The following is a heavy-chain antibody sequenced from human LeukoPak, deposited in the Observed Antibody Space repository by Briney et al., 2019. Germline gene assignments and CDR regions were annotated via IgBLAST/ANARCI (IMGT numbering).Heavy chain of an antibody. V-gene: IGHV4-34*01. J-gene: IGHJ6*03. D-gene: IGHD2-2*01. Sequence: SETLSLTCAVYGGSFSGYYWSWIRQPPGKGLEWIGEINHSGSTNYNPSLKSRVTISVDTSKNQFSLKLSSVTAADTAVYYCARGPGSEYCSSTSCYHRNYYYYYYMDVWGKGTTVTVSS. CDR1: GGSFSGYY. CDR3: ARGPGSEYCSSTSCYHRNYYYYYYMDV. CDR2: INHSGST.